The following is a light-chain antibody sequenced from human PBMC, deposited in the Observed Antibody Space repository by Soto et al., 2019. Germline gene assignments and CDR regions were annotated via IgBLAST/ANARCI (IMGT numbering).Light chain of an antibody. V-gene: IGLV2-11*01. Sequence: QSVLIQPPSVSGSPGQSVTISCTGTSSDVGSYDYVSWYQQHPGTVPKPMIYNVTTQPSGVPDSFSGSRSGNSASMTISGLQAEDEADYSCCSYTSSATYVFETGTKLTVL. CDR1: SSDVGSYDY. CDR3: CSYTSSATYV. CDR2: NVT. J-gene: IGLJ1*01.